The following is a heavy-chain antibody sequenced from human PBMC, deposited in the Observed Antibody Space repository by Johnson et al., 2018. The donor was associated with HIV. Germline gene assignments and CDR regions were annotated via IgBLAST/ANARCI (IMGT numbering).Heavy chain of an antibody. Sequence: QVQLVESGGGVVQPGRSLRLSCAASGFTFSSYAMHWVRQAPGKGLEWVAVISYDGSNKYYADSVKGRFTISRDNSKNTLYLHMNSLKTEDTSVYYCARGPKNPGLDAVDIWGQGTMVTVSS. CDR3: ARGPKNPGLDAVDI. J-gene: IGHJ3*02. CDR2: ISYDGSNK. V-gene: IGHV3-30-3*01. D-gene: IGHD1-14*01. CDR1: GFTFSSYA.